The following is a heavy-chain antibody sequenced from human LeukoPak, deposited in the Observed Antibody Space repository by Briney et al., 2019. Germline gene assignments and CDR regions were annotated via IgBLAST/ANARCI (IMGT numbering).Heavy chain of an antibody. J-gene: IGHJ4*02. CDR2: ISSSSSYI. V-gene: IGHV3-21*01. CDR1: GFTFSSYS. D-gene: IGHD3-22*01. CDR3: ARVTYFDSSGYSH. Sequence: PGGSLRLSCAASGFTFSSYSMNWVRQAPGKGLEWVSSISSSSSYIYYADSVKGRFTISRDNAKNSLYLQMNSLRAEDTAVYYCARVTYFDSSGYSHWGQGTLVTVSS.